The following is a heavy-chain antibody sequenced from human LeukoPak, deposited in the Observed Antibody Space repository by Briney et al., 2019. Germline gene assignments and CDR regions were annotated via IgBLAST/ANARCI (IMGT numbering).Heavy chain of an antibody. CDR2: INPNSGGT. CDR3: ARGDPYSSGWYADY. V-gene: IGHV1-2*02. Sequence: ASVKVSCKASGYSFTGYYMHWVRQAPGQGLEWMGWINPNSGGTKYAQKFQGRVTMTRDMSISTAYMELRSLRSDDTAVYYCARGDPYSSGWYADYWGQGTLVTVSS. CDR1: GYSFTGYY. J-gene: IGHJ4*02. D-gene: IGHD6-19*01.